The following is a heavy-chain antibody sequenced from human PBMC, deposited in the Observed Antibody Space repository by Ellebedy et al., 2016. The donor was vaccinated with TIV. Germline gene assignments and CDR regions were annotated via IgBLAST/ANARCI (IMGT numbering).Heavy chain of an antibody. D-gene: IGHD6-13*01. CDR3: AKALGGAAAGSPFDY. Sequence: GESLKISCAASGFTFSSYGMHWVRQAPGKGLEWVAVISYDGNNEYYADSVKGRFTISRDNSKNTLYLQMNSLRAEDTAVYYCAKALGGAAAGSPFDYWGQGNLVTVSS. V-gene: IGHV3-30*18. J-gene: IGHJ4*02. CDR1: GFTFSSYG. CDR2: ISYDGNNE.